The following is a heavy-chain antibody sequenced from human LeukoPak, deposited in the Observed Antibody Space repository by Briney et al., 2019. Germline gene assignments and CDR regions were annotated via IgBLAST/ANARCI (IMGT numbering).Heavy chain of an antibody. D-gene: IGHD2-15*01. CDR2: IYYSGST. J-gene: IGHJ6*02. CDR1: GGSISSYY. V-gene: IGHV4-59*01. Sequence: SETLSLTCTVPGGSISSYYWSWIRQPPGKGLDWTGYIYYSGSTNYNPSLRSRVTISVDTSKNQFSLKLSSLTAADTAVYYCARAKGRYCSGGSCYSGYYYYGMDVWGQGTTVTVSS. CDR3: ARAKGRYCSGGSCYSGYYYYGMDV.